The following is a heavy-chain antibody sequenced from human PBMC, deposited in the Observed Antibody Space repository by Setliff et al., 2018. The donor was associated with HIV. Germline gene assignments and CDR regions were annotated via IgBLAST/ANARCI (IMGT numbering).Heavy chain of an antibody. J-gene: IGHJ3*02. CDR2: INHTGST. Sequence: PSETLSLTCAVYGGSFRGYHWSWIRQPPEKGLEWIGEINHTGSTNYNPSLKGRITISVDTSKNQFSLKVSSVTAADTAIYYCARVPRITTLRTAFDIWGQGTMVTVSS. CDR3: ARVPRITTLRTAFDI. CDR1: GGSFRGYH. V-gene: IGHV4-34*10. D-gene: IGHD3-3*01.